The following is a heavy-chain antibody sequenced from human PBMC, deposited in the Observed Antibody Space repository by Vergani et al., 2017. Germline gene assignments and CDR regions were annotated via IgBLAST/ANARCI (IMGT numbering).Heavy chain of an antibody. Sequence: QVQLVESGGGVVQPGRSLRLSCAASGFTFSSYGMHWVRQAPGKGLEWVAVISYDGSNKYYADSVKGRFTISRDNSKNTLYLQMNSLRAEDTAVYYCAKDPKNINYRPYPLQNWGQGTLVTVST. D-gene: IGHD4-11*01. CDR1: GFTFSSYG. V-gene: IGHV3-30*18. J-gene: IGHJ4*02. CDR2: ISYDGSNK. CDR3: AKDPKNINYRPYPLQN.